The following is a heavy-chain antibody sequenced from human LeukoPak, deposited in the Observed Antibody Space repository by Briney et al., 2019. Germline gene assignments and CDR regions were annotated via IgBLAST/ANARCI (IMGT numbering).Heavy chain of an antibody. CDR1: GGSISSYY. V-gene: IGHV4-59*01. CDR2: IYYSGST. D-gene: IGHD6-19*01. J-gene: IGHJ6*03. Sequence: SETLSLTCTVSGGSISSYYWSWIRQPPGKRLEWIGYIYYSGSTNYNPSLKSRVTISVDTSKSQFSLKLSSVTAADTAVYYCARDGLAGSYYYYMDVWGKGTTVTISS. CDR3: ARDGLAGSYYYYMDV.